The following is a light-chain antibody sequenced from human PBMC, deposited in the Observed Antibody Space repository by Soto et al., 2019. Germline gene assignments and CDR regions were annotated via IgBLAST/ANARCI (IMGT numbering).Light chain of an antibody. CDR2: EVS. Sequence: QYALTQPPSASGSPGQSVTISCTGTSSDVGTYNYVSWYQQHPGKAPKLMIYEVSKRPSGVPDRFSGSKSGNTASLTVSGLQAEDEADYYCRSYAGSNVRVFGGGTKLTVL. CDR3: RSYAGSNVRV. V-gene: IGLV2-8*01. CDR1: SSDVGTYNY. J-gene: IGLJ2*01.